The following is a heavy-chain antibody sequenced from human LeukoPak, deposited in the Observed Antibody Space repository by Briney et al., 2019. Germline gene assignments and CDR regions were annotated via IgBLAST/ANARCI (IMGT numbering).Heavy chain of an antibody. Sequence: GGSLRPSCEASGFTFSNSLMSWVRQTPAKGLEWVANIYPGGSEKYYVDSVKGRFTISRDNAENSVYLQMKNLRAEDTAVYYCARELVVGPAEYFQHWGQGTLVTVSS. J-gene: IGHJ1*01. CDR3: ARELVVGPAEYFQH. V-gene: IGHV3-7*01. CDR2: IYPGGSEK. CDR1: GFTFSNSL. D-gene: IGHD2-8*02.